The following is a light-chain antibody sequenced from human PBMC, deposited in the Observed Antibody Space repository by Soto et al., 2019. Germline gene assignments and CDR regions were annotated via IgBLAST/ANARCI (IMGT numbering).Light chain of an antibody. CDR1: QSVGSN. J-gene: IGKJ1*01. CDR2: GAS. V-gene: IGKV3-15*01. CDR3: QQYNNWPPDRT. Sequence: EIVMTQSPATLSVSPGERATLSCRASQSVGSNLAWYQQKPGQAPRLLIYGASTRATGIPARFSGSGSGTEFTLNISSLLSEDFAIYFCQQYNNWPPDRTFGQGTKVEIK.